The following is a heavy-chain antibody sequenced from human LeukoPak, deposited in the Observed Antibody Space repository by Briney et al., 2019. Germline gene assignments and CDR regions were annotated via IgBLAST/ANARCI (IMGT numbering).Heavy chain of an antibody. CDR1: GGSFSGYY. CDR3: ARDGDYGGNSFVFDY. J-gene: IGHJ4*02. V-gene: IGHV4-34*01. CDR2: INHSGST. Sequence: SETLSLTCAVYGGSFSGYYWSWIRQPPGKGLEWIGEINHSGSTNYNPSLKSRVTISVDTSKNQFSLKLSSVTAADTAVYYCARDGDYGGNSFVFDYWGQGTLVTVSS. D-gene: IGHD4-23*01.